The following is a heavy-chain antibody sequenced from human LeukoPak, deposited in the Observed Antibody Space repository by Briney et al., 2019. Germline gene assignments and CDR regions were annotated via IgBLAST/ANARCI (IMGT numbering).Heavy chain of an antibody. V-gene: IGHV4-4*07. CDR1: GGSISSYY. Sequence: SETLSLTCTVSGGSISSYYWSWIRQPAGKGLEWIGRIYTSGSTNYNPSLKSRVTMSVDTSKNQFSLKLSSVTAADTAVYCCARDTITPGDYYYYGMDVWGQGTTVTVSS. CDR2: IYTSGST. J-gene: IGHJ6*02. CDR3: ARDTITPGDYYYYGMDV. D-gene: IGHD3-10*01.